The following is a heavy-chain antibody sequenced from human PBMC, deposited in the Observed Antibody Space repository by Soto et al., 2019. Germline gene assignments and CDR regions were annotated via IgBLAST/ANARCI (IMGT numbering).Heavy chain of an antibody. CDR1: GASISSYY. V-gene: IGHV4-59*01. J-gene: IGHJ5*02. D-gene: IGHD3-9*01. CDR2: MHHTQGT. Sequence: SETLSLTCSVSGASISSYYWTWIRQPPGGGLEWIGYMHHTQGTNDNPSLRGRVHMSIDTSMNQFSLRLTSVTAADTAVYYCARVPFVGYFDWLDPWGHGTLVTVS. CDR3: ARVPFVGYFDWLDP.